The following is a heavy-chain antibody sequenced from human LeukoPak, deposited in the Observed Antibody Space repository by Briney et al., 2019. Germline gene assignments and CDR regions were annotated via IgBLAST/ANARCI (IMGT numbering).Heavy chain of an antibody. J-gene: IGHJ6*02. CDR3: ARVTDTPRVNYYYYGMDV. CDR1: GYTFTSYY. CDR2: INPSGGST. D-gene: IGHD5-18*01. Sequence: GASVKVSCKASGYTFTSYYMHWVRQAPGQGLEWMGIINPSGGSTSYAQKFQGRVTMTTDTSTSTAYMELRSLRSDDTAVYYCARVTDTPRVNYYYYGMDVWGQGTTVTVSS. V-gene: IGHV1-46*01.